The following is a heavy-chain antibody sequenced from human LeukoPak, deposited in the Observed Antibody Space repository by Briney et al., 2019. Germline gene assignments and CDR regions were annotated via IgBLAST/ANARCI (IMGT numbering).Heavy chain of an antibody. Sequence: PGGSLRLSCAASGFTFSSYGMHWVRQAPGKGLEWVAVISYDGSNKYNAASVKGRFTISRDNSKNTLYLQTNSLRDEDTAVYYCAKAGRDYYDSSGYYWYFQDWGQGTLVTVSS. D-gene: IGHD3-22*01. CDR3: AKAGRDYYDSSGYYWYFQD. CDR1: GFTFSSYG. V-gene: IGHV3-30*18. CDR2: ISYDGSNK. J-gene: IGHJ1*01.